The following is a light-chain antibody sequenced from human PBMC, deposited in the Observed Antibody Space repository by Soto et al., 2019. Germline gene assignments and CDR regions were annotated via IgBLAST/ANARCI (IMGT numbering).Light chain of an antibody. CDR1: QSVNAW. CDR2: KAS. Sequence: DIQVAQSPSTLSASVGDRVTITCRASQSVNAWLAWYQQKPGTAPKLLIYKASTLDRGVSSRFSVSGSGKEFTLTISSLQPEDSSPYYSQQYSSYSPWLFGQGTKVEI. CDR3: QQYSSYSPWL. J-gene: IGKJ1*01. V-gene: IGKV1-5*03.